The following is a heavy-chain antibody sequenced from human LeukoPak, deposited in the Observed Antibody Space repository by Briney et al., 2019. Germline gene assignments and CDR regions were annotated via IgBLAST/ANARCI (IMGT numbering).Heavy chain of an antibody. Sequence: GGSLRLSCAASGFTFSSYAMSWVRQAPGKGLEWVSTISDSGSSTYYTDSVKGRFTFSRDNSKNTLHLQMNSLRAEDTAVYYCTKDHGFYSSGWHPLFDHWGQGTLVTVSS. CDR2: ISDSGSST. CDR1: GFTFSSYA. V-gene: IGHV3-23*01. D-gene: IGHD6-19*01. J-gene: IGHJ4*02. CDR3: TKDHGFYSSGWHPLFDH.